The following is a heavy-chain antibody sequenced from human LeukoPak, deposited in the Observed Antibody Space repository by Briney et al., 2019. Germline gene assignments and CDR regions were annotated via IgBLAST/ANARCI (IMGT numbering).Heavy chain of an antibody. CDR3: AKVSGDIVVVVADDAFDI. Sequence: GGSLRLSCAASGFTFSSCEMNWVRQAPGKGLEWVSYISSSGSTIYYADSVKGRFTISRDNSKNTLYLQMNSLRAEDTAVYYCAKVSGDIVVVVADDAFDIWGQGTMVTVSS. CDR1: GFTFSSCE. CDR2: ISSSGSTI. D-gene: IGHD2-15*01. J-gene: IGHJ3*02. V-gene: IGHV3-48*03.